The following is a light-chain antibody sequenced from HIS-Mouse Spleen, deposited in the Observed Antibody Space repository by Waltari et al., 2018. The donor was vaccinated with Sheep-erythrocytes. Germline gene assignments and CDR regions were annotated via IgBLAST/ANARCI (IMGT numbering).Light chain of an antibody. Sequence: SYELTQPPSVSVSPGPTASITCSGDKLGDKYACWYQQKPGQSTVLVIYQDSKRPSGIPERFSGSNSGNTATLTISGTQAMDEADYYCQAWDSSTAVFGGGTKLTVL. CDR1: KLGDKY. V-gene: IGLV3-1*01. CDR2: QDS. CDR3: QAWDSSTAV. J-gene: IGLJ2*01.